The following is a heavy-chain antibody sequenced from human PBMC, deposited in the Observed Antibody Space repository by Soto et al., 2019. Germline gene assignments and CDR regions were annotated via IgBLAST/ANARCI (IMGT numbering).Heavy chain of an antibody. D-gene: IGHD3-22*01. Sequence: QVQLQESGPGLVKPSQTLSLICTVSGGSISSGGYYWSWIRQHPGKGLEWIGYIYYSGSTYYNPSLKSRVTISVDTSKNQFSLKLSSVTAADTAVYYCARAPGEVVITTVWFDPWGQGTLVTVSS. V-gene: IGHV4-31*03. J-gene: IGHJ5*02. CDR3: ARAPGEVVITTVWFDP. CDR1: GGSISSGGYY. CDR2: IYYSGST.